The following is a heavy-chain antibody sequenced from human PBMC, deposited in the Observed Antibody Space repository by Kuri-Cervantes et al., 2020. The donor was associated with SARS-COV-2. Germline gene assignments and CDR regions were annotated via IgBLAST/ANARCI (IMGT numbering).Heavy chain of an antibody. CDR3: VREGDHWNFDY. D-gene: IGHD1-1*01. CDR2: ISSSGSTI. Sequence: GESLKISCAASGFTFSSYEMNWVRQAPGKGLEWVSYISSSGSTIYYADSVKGRFTISRDNAKNSLYLQMNSLRAEDTAVYYCVREGDHWNFDYWGQGTLVTVSS. V-gene: IGHV3-48*03. J-gene: IGHJ4*02. CDR1: GFTFSSYE.